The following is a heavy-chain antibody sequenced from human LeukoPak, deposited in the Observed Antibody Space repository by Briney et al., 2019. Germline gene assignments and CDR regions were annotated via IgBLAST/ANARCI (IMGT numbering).Heavy chain of an antibody. Sequence: SETLSPTCTVSGGSISSYYWSWIRQPPGKGLEWIGYIYYSGSTNYNPSLKSRVTISVDTSKNQFSLKLSSVTAADTAVYYCARGDCSSTSCYYYYYGMDVWGQGTTVTVSS. V-gene: IGHV4-59*01. J-gene: IGHJ6*02. CDR3: ARGDCSSTSCYYYYYGMDV. CDR1: GGSISSYY. CDR2: IYYSGST. D-gene: IGHD2-2*01.